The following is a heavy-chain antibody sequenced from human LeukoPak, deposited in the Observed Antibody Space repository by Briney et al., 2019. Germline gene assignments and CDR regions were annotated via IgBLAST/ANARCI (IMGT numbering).Heavy chain of an antibody. Sequence: GALRLSCSASGFTFSDYHMTWIRQAPGKGLEWVSYISGSSIYTRYADSVKGRFTISRDNAKNSLYLQMNSLRAEDTALYYCVRDISGYYFDYWGQGTLVTVSS. V-gene: IGHV3-11*05. J-gene: IGHJ4*02. CDR2: ISGSSIYT. D-gene: IGHD3-22*01. CDR3: VRDISGYYFDY. CDR1: GFTFSDYH.